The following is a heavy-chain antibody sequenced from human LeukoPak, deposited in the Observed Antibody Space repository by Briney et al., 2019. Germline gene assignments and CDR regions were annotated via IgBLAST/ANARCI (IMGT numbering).Heavy chain of an antibody. V-gene: IGHV3-7*05. Sequence: GGSLRLSCAASGFTFSNYWMSWVRQAPGKGLEWVATIKEDGSDKYCVDSVKGRFTVSRDNAKNSLYLQMNSLRAEDTAVYYCARDRDWVTDYWGQGTLVTVSS. J-gene: IGHJ4*02. CDR1: GFTFSNYW. CDR2: IKEDGSDK. CDR3: ARDRDWVTDY. D-gene: IGHD3-9*01.